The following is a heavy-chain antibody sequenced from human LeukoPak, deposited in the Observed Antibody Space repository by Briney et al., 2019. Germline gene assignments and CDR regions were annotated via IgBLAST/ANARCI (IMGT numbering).Heavy chain of an antibody. CDR1: GYSIMITFY. CDR2: VYHSGST. CDR3: ARVSDDEHGGNSGAMYFES. Sequence: SETLSLTCTVSGYSIMITFYWGWIRQSPGKGLEWIGNVYHSGSTYSNPSLRSRVTISVDTSKNQFSLKLSSVTAADTAVYYCARVSDDEHGGNSGAMYFESWGQGTVVTVSS. J-gene: IGHJ4*02. V-gene: IGHV4-38-2*02. D-gene: IGHD4-23*01.